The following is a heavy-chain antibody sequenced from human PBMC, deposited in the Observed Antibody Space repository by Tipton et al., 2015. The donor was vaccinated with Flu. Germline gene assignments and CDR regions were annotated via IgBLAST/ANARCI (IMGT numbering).Heavy chain of an antibody. CDR3: ARDSYYDSSGYWGRMGPIDC. CDR1: GFTFSSYA. J-gene: IGHJ4*02. Sequence: SLRLPCAASGFTFSSYAMHWVRQAPGKGLEWVAVISYDGSNKYYADSVKGRFTIPRDNSKNTLYLQMNSLRAEDTAVYYCARDSYYDSSGYWGRMGPIDCWGQGTLVTVSS. D-gene: IGHD3-22*01. CDR2: ISYDGSNK. V-gene: IGHV3-30-3*01.